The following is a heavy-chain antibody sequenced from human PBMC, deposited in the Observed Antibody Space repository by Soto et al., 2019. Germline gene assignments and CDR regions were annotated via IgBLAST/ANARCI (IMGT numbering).Heavy chain of an antibody. CDR1: GFTFSTYG. V-gene: IGHV3-33*08. J-gene: IGHJ4*02. CDR3: VRAVGPFGC. Sequence: QVQLVESGGGVVQPGRSLRLSCAASGFTFSTYGMHWLRQAPGKGLEWVAAIWYDGNNKYYADYVKGRFTISRDNSKNILDLQMNSRRGEDTGVYYCVRAVGPFGCWGQGALVTVSS. D-gene: IGHD1-26*01. CDR2: IWYDGNNK.